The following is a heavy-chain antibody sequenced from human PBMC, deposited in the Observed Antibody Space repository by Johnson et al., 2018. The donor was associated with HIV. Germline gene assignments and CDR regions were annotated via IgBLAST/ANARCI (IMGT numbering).Heavy chain of an antibody. V-gene: IGHV3-30*02. J-gene: IGHJ3*01. CDR1: GFAFSNYG. CDR2: ISFDGSHK. Sequence: QVQLVESVGGLIQPGGSLRLSCAASGFAFSNYGMHWVRQAPGKGLEWVAVISFDGSHKYYTDSVKGLSTISRDNSNNTLYLHMDSLRPDDTGVYYCAKDKFMFLDNPVDAFDVWGQGTMVTFSS. D-gene: IGHD3/OR15-3a*01. CDR3: AKDKFMFLDNPVDAFDV.